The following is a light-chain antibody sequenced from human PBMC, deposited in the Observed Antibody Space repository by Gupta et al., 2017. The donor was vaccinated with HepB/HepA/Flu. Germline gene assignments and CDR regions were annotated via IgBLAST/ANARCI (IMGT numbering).Light chain of an antibody. CDR1: ALPKQY. CDR2: KDD. V-gene: IGLV3-25*03. Sequence: QPPPMVVVPGQTARITCSGDALPKQYGYWYQQKAGQAPVQLIYKDDERPSGIPERFSGSSSGTTVTLTISGVQAEDEADYFCLSADSSGTFWVFGGGTKLTVL. J-gene: IGLJ3*02. CDR3: LSADSSGTFWV.